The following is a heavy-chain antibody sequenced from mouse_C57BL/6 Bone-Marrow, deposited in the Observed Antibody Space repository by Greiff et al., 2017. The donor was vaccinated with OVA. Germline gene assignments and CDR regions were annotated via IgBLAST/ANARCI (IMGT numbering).Heavy chain of an antibody. Sequence: QVQLQQPGAELVMPGASVKLSCKASGYTFTSYWMHWVKQRPGQGLEWIGEIDPSDSYTNYNQKFKGKSTLTVDKSSSTAYMQLSRLTSEDSAVYYCAAPGVYWGQGTSVTVSS. CDR2: IDPSDSYT. J-gene: IGHJ4*01. V-gene: IGHV1-69*01. CDR3: AAPGVY. CDR1: GYTFTSYW.